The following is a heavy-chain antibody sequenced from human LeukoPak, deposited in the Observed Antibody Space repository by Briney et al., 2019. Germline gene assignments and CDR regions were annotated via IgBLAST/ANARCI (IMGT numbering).Heavy chain of an antibody. CDR2: IYTSGST. Sequence: SQTLSLTCTVSGGSISSGSYYWSWIRQPAGKGLEWIGRIYTSGSTNYNPSLKSRVTISVDTSKNQFSLKLSSVTAADTAVYYCARGSRAIVATKFARGRYMDVWGKGTTVTVSS. J-gene: IGHJ6*03. CDR1: GGSISSGSYY. V-gene: IGHV4-61*02. CDR3: ARGSRAIVATKFARGRYMDV. D-gene: IGHD5-12*01.